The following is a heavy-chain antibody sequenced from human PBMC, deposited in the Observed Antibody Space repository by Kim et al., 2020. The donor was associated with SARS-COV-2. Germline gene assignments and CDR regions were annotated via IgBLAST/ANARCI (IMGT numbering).Heavy chain of an antibody. D-gene: IGHD3-22*01. V-gene: IGHV4-39*01. CDR3: ARQYRITMIVVVPANWFDP. J-gene: IGHJ5*02. CDR1: GGSISSSSYY. Sequence: SETLSLTCTVSGGSISSSSYYWGWIRQPPGKGLEWIGSIYYSGSTYYNPSLKSRVTISVDTSKNQFSLKLSSVTAADTAVYYCARQYRITMIVVVPANWFDPWGQGTLVTVSS. CDR2: IYYSGST.